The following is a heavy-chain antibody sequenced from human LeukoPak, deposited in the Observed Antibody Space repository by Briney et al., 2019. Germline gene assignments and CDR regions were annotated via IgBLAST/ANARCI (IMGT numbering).Heavy chain of an antibody. V-gene: IGHV4-34*01. CDR3: ARGPDCSGGSCPNRPIDY. CDR2: INHSGST. J-gene: IGHJ4*02. D-gene: IGHD2-15*01. Sequence: SETLSLTCAVYGGSFSGYCWTWIRQPPGKGLEWIGEINHSGSTNYNPSLKSRVTVSVDTSKDQFSLKLSSVTAADTAIYYCARGPDCSGGSCPNRPIDYWGQGTLVTVSS. CDR1: GGSFSGYC.